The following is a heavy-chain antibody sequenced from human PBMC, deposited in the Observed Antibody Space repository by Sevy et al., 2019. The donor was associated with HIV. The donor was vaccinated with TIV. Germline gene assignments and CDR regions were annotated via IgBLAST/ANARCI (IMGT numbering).Heavy chain of an antibody. Sequence: GESLKISCKGSGYSFTSYLIGWVRQMPGKGLEWMGIIYPSDSDTRYSPSFQGQVTISADKSISTAYLQWSSLKASDTAMHYCASYHYDRSGYYFDYWGQGTLVTVSS. D-gene: IGHD3-22*01. V-gene: IGHV5-51*01. CDR3: ASYHYDRSGYYFDY. J-gene: IGHJ4*02. CDR2: IYPSDSDT. CDR1: GYSFTSYL.